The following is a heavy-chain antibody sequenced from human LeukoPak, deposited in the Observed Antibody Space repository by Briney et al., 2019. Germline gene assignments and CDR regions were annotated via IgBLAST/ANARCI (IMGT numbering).Heavy chain of an antibody. CDR3: ARHIDFGSSGYYSYFDY. V-gene: IGHV4-4*09. J-gene: IGHJ4*02. D-gene: IGHD3-22*01. Sequence: SETLSLTCTVSGGSISSYYWSWIRQPPGKGLEWIGYIYTSGSTNYNPSLKSRVTISVDTSKNQFSLKLSSVTAADTAVYYCARHIDFGSSGYYSYFDYWGQGTLVTVSS. CDR2: IYTSGST. CDR1: GGSISSYY.